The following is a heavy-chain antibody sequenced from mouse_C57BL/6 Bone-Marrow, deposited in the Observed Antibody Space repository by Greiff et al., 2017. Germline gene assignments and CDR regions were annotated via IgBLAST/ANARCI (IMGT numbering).Heavy chain of an antibody. J-gene: IGHJ4*01. Sequence: EVQLQESGPVLVKPGASVKMSCKASGYTFTDYYMNWVKQSHGKSLEWIGVINPYNGGTSYNQKFKGKATLTVDKSSSTAYMELNSLTSEDSAVYYCARDWVYAMDYWGQGTSVTVSS. CDR2: INPYNGGT. D-gene: IGHD4-1*01. CDR1: GYTFTDYY. CDR3: ARDWVYAMDY. V-gene: IGHV1-19*01.